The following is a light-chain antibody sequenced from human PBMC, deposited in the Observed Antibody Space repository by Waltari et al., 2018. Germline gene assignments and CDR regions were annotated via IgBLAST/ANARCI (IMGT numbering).Light chain of an antibody. Sequence: QLVLTQSPSASASLGASVKLTCTLSSGHSTNIIAWHQQQPEKGPRYLMKVNSDGSHSKGDQVPDRFSGSSSGAEHYLTISSRQSEGEAYYFGPTGGHGTWVFGGGTKLTVL. J-gene: IGLJ3*02. CDR1: SGHSTNI. V-gene: IGLV4-69*01. CDR2: VNSDGSH. CDR3: PTGGHGTWV.